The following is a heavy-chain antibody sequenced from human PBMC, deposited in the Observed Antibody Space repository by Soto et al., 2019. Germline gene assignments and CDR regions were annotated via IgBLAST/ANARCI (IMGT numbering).Heavy chain of an antibody. J-gene: IGHJ6*02. CDR1: GGSFSGYY. CDR2: IDHSGST. CDR3: ARSRTQWLVSPRGDYYYGMDV. V-gene: IGHV4-34*01. D-gene: IGHD6-19*01. Sequence: AEALSLTCAVYGGSFSGYYWSWIRQPPGKGLEWIGEIDHSGSTNYNPSLKSRVTISVDTSKNQFSLKLSSVTAADTAVYYCARSRTQWLVSPRGDYYYGMDVWGQGTTVTVSS.